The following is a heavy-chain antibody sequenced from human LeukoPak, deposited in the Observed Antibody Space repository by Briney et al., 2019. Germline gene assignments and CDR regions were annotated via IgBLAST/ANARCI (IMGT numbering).Heavy chain of an antibody. J-gene: IGHJ5*02. V-gene: IGHV4-38-2*02. CDR3: ARGGNYWPQWWFDP. D-gene: IGHD1-26*01. CDR2: IYHSGST. Sequence: PSETLSLTCTVSGYSISSGYSWGWIRQPPGKGREWIGSIYHSGSTYYNPSLKSRVTISLDASINQFSPELNSVTPADTAVYYCARGGNYWPQWWFDPWGRGTLVSVSS. CDR1: GYSISSGYS.